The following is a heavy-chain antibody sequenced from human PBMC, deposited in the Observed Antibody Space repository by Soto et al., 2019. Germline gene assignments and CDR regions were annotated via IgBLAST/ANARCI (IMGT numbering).Heavy chain of an antibody. CDR2: IYHSGST. CDR1: SGSISSSNW. CDR3: ASRNDRNSDAFDI. D-gene: IGHD1-1*01. V-gene: IGHV4-4*02. J-gene: IGHJ3*02. Sequence: QVQLQESGPGLVKPSGTLSLTCAVSSGSISSSNWWSWVRQPPGKGLEWIGEIYHSGSTNYNPSLKSRVNISVDKSKNQFSLKLSSVTAADTAVYYCASRNDRNSDAFDIWGQGTMVTVSS.